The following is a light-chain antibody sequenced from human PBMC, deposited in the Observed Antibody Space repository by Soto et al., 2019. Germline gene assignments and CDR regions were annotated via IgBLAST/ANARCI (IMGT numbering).Light chain of an antibody. CDR3: SSYTTTSTLLV. CDR2: DVS. Sequence: QSALTQPASVTGSPGQSITISCTGTSSDVGGYNYVSWYQQHPGKAPKLMIYDVSSRPSGVSNRFSDSKSGNTASLTISGLQAEDEADYYCSSYTTTSTLLVFGGGTKLT. V-gene: IGLV2-14*01. J-gene: IGLJ3*02. CDR1: SSDVGGYNY.